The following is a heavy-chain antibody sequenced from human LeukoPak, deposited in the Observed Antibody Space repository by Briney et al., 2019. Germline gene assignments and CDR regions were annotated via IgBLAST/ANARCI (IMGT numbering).Heavy chain of an antibody. J-gene: IGHJ5*02. CDR1: GFTFSNSD. V-gene: IGHV3-21*01. CDR2: ITTTSSYI. CDR3: ARSGCPGGSCYLRYSWLDL. D-gene: IGHD2-15*01. Sequence: GGSLRPSCATSGFTFSNSDMNWVRQAPGKGLEWVSSITTTSSYIYYADSVRGRFTISRDNAKNSLYLHMDSLRAEDTAVYYCARSGCPGGSCYLRYSWLDLWGRGTLVTVSS.